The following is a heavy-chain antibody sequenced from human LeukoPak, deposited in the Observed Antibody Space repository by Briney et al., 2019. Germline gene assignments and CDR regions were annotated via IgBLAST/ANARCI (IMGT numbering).Heavy chain of an antibody. CDR2: IYYSGST. D-gene: IGHD6-19*01. CDR1: GGSISSYY. Sequence: PSETLSLTCTVSGGSISSYYWSWIRQPPGKGLEWIGYIYYSGSTNYNPSLKSRVTISVDRSKNQFSLKLSPVTAADTAVYYCARDRIAVAGYWYFDLWGRGTLVTVSS. CDR3: ARDRIAVAGYWYFDL. V-gene: IGHV4-59*12. J-gene: IGHJ2*01.